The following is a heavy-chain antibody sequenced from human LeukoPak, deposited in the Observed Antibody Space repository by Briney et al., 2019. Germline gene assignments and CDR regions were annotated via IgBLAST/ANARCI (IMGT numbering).Heavy chain of an antibody. CDR1: GGTFSSYA. V-gene: IGHV1-69*04. J-gene: IGHJ4*02. Sequence: SVKVSCKASGGTFSSYAISWVRQAPGQGLEWMGSIIPILGIANYAQKFQGRVTITADKSTSTPYMELSSLRSEDTAVYYCARDLVAVAGHEYFDYWGQGTLVTVSS. CDR2: IIPILGIA. CDR3: ARDLVAVAGHEYFDY. D-gene: IGHD6-19*01.